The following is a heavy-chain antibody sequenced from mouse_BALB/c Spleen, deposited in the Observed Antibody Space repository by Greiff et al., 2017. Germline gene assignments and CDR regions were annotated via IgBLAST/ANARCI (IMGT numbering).Heavy chain of an antibody. D-gene: IGHD1-1*01. CDR2: ISSGSSTI. J-gene: IGHJ4*01. V-gene: IGHV5-17*02. Sequence: EVKVEESGGGLVQPGGSRKLSCAASGFTFSSFGMHWVRQAPEKGLEWVAYISSGSSTIYYADTVKGRFTISRDNPKNTLFLQMTSLRSEDTAMYYCASEDYYGSSPYWGQGTSVTVSS. CDR1: GFTFSSFG. CDR3: ASEDYYGSSPY.